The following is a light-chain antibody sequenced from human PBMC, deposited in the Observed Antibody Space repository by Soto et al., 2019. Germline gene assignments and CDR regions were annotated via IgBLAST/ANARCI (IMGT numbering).Light chain of an antibody. Sequence: QSVLTQAPSASASLGASVKLTCTMSSGHSSYAIAWHQLQPEKGPRYLMKINSDGSHNKGDGIPDRFSGSSSGADRYLTISSLQSEDEADYYCQTWGTGIRVFGTGTKRTVL. CDR2: INSDGSH. CDR1: SGHSSYA. CDR3: QTWGTGIRV. V-gene: IGLV4-69*01. J-gene: IGLJ1*01.